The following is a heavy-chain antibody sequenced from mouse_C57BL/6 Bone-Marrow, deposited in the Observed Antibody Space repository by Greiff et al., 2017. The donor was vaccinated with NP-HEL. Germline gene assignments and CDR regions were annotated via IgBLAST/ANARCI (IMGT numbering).Heavy chain of an antibody. J-gene: IGHJ3*01. Sequence: VKLEESGPGLVQPSQSLSITCTVSGFSLTSYGVHWVRQSPGKGLEWLGVIWRGGSTDYNAAFMSRLSITKDDSKSQVFFKRNSLQADDTAIYYCAKSYYRNYVGGAYGGQGTLVTVSA. CDR1: GFSLTSYG. CDR3: AKSYYRNYVGGAY. V-gene: IGHV2-5*01. CDR2: IWRGGST. D-gene: IGHD2-5*01.